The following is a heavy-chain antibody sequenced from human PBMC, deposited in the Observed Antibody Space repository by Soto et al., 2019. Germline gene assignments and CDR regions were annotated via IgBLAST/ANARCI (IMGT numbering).Heavy chain of an antibody. CDR2: IYYSGST. CDR1: GGSISSYY. J-gene: IGHJ4*02. CDR3: ARGLDSSGWYYYFDY. D-gene: IGHD6-19*01. Sequence: SETLSLTGTVSGGSISSYYWSWIRQPPGKGLEWIGYIYYSGSTNYNPSLKSRVTISVDTSKNQFSLKLSSVTAADTAVYYCARGLDSSGWYYYFDYWGQGTLVTVSS. V-gene: IGHV4-59*01.